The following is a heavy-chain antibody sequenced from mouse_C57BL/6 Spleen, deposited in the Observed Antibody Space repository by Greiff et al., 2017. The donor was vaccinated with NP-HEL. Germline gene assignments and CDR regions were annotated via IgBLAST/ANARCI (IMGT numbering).Heavy chain of an antibody. CDR3: ARSGSPFMDY. Sequence: QVQLKESGPELVKPGASVKISCKASGYAFSSSWMNWVKQRPGKGLEWIGRIYPGDGDTNYNGKFKGKATLTADKSSSTAYMQLSSLTSEDSAVYFCARSGSPFMDYWGQGTSVTVSS. J-gene: IGHJ4*01. CDR2: IYPGDGDT. V-gene: IGHV1-82*01. CDR1: GYAFSSSW. D-gene: IGHD1-1*01.